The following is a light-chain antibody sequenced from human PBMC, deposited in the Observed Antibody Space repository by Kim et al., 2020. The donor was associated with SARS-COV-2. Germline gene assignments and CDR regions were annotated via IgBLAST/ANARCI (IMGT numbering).Light chain of an antibody. J-gene: IGKJ1*01. CDR2: DAS. CDR3: QQYNYWPRT. V-gene: IGKV3-15*01. Sequence: DIVMTQSPATLSVSPGERVTLSCRASQSVSNYVVWYQQKPGQAPRLLIYDASARATGTPARFSGSGSGTDFTLTITSLQSEDFAVYYCQQYNYWPRTFGQGTKVDIK. CDR1: QSVSNY.